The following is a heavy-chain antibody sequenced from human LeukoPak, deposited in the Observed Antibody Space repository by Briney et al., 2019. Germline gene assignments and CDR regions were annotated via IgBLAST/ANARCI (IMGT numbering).Heavy chain of an antibody. CDR2: IYPADSDT. J-gene: IGHJ4*02. CDR1: GYSFTDYW. Sequence: GESLKISCEGSGYSFTDYWIGWVRQTPGKGLEWMGIIYPADSDTKYSPSFRGQVTISADKSISTAYLQWSSLKASDTAMYYCARHLNSGNYYYFDYWGQGSLVTVSS. V-gene: IGHV5-51*01. CDR3: ARHLNSGNYYYFDY. D-gene: IGHD1-26*01.